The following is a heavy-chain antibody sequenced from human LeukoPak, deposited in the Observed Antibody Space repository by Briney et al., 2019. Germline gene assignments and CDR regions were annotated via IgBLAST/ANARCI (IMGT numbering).Heavy chain of an antibody. D-gene: IGHD5-24*01. Sequence: SETLSLTCAVYGGSFSGYQWAWIRRPPGKGLDWIGEISHSGSTNYNPSLKSRVTMSVDTPENQFSLKLTSVTAADTAVYYCARYRGGGYNYLDYWGQGTLVTVSS. CDR1: GGSFSGYQ. CDR3: ARYRGGGYNYLDY. V-gene: IGHV4-34*01. CDR2: ISHSGST. J-gene: IGHJ4*02.